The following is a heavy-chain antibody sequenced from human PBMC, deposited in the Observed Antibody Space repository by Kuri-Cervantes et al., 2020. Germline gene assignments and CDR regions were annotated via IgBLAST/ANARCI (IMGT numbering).Heavy chain of an antibody. J-gene: IGHJ6*02. CDR1: GFTFSDYY. V-gene: IGHV3-11*01. D-gene: IGHD2-8*01. CDR2: ISSSGSAI. Sequence: GESLKISCAASGFTFSDYYMSWIRQAPGKGLEWVSYISSSGSAIYYADSVKGRFTISRDNAKNSLYLQMNSLRAEDTAVYYCARDSVLMVYAIRGAADTLYYYYGMDVWGQGTTVTDSS. CDR3: ARDSVLMVYAIRGAADTLYYYYGMDV.